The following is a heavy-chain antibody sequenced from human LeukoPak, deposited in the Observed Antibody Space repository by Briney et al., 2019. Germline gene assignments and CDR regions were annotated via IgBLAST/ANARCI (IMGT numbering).Heavy chain of an antibody. CDR1: GDSVSNNIAA. J-gene: IGHJ3*02. CDR3: TREDRDTFDI. V-gene: IGHV6-1*01. CDR2: TYYRSKWYN. Sequence: SQTLSLTCAISGDSVSNNIAAWTWIRQSPSRGLEWLGRTYYRSKWYNDYAVSVRGRITVNPDTSKNQFSLQLNSVTPEGTAVYYCTREDRDTFDIWGQGTAVTVSS.